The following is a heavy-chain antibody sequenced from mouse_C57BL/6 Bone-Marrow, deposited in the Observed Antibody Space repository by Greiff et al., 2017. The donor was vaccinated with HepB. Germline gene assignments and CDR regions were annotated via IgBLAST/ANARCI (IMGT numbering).Heavy chain of an antibody. Sequence: EVKLVESGGGLVQPGGSLKLSCAASGFTFSDYYMYWVRQTPEKRLEWVAYISNGGGSTYYPDTVKGRFTISRDNAKHTLYLQMSRLKSEDTAMYYCARHGGDYDGLDYWGQGTTLTVSS. CDR3: ARHGGDYDGLDY. V-gene: IGHV5-12*01. CDR2: ISNGGGST. D-gene: IGHD2-4*01. J-gene: IGHJ2*01. CDR1: GFTFSDYY.